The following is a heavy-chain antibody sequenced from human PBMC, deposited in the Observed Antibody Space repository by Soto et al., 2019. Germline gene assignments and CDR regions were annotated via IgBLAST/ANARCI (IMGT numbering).Heavy chain of an antibody. J-gene: IGHJ4*02. CDR3: ARAQWFGDPFDY. D-gene: IGHD3-10*01. V-gene: IGHV2-5*02. CDR1: GFSFSIGGVG. CDR2: IYWDDDK. Sequence: QITLKESGPTLVKPTQTLTLTCTFSGFSFSIGGVGVGWIRQPPGKALEWLALIYWDDDKRFSPSLRTRLTISKDTSKNQVVLSMTNMDPVDTATSYCARAQWFGDPFDYWGQGTLVTVSS.